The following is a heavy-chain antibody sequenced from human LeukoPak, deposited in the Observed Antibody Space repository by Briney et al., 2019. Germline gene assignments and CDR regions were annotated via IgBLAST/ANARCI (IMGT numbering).Heavy chain of an antibody. CDR2: INHRGST. CDR3: ARVGIQLWLRVYFQH. CDR1: GGSFRGYY. D-gene: IGHD5-18*01. V-gene: IGHV4-34*01. Sequence: PSETLSLTCAVYGGSFRGYYWSWIRQPPGKGLEWFGEINHRGSTNYNPSLKSRVTISVDTSKNQFSLKLSSVTAADTAVYYCARVGIQLWLRVYFQHWGQGTLVTVSS. J-gene: IGHJ1*01.